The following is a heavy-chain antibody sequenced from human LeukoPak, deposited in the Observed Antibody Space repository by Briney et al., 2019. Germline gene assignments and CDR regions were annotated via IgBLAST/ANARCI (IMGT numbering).Heavy chain of an antibody. J-gene: IGHJ5*02. CDR3: ARDPNIVVVPAANWFDP. D-gene: IGHD2-2*01. CDR2: INPSGGST. CDR1: GYTFTSYY. Sequence: ASVKVSCKASGYTFTSYYMHWVRQAPGQGLEWMGIINPSGGSTSCAQKFQGRVTMTRDTSTSTVYMELSSLRSEDTAVYYCARDPNIVVVPAANWFDPWGQGTLVTVSS. V-gene: IGHV1-46*01.